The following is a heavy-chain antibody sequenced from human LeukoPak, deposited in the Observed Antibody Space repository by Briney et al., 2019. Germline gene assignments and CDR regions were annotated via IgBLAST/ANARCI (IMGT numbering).Heavy chain of an antibody. CDR2: ISWNSDNI. D-gene: IGHD3-10*01. Sequence: GGSLRLSCAASGFTFADYAMHWVRQAPGKGLEWVSGISWNSDNIGYADSVKGRFTISRDNAKNSLCLQMNSLRAEDTALYYCAKEAVVRGVISNWFDPWGQGTLVTVSS. CDR1: GFTFADYA. V-gene: IGHV3-9*01. CDR3: AKEAVVRGVISNWFDP. J-gene: IGHJ5*02.